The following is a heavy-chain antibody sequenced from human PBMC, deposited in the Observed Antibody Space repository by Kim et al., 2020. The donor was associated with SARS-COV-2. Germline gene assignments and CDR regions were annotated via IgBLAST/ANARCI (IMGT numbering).Heavy chain of an antibody. Sequence: SETLSLTCAVYGGSFSGYYWSWIRQPPGKGLEWIGEINHSGSTNYNPSLKSRVTISVDTSKNQFSLKLSSVTAADTAVYYCARGVLVSPSYYYGSGSHDYWGQGTLVTVSS. J-gene: IGHJ4*02. D-gene: IGHD3-10*01. V-gene: IGHV4-34*01. CDR3: ARGVLVSPSYYYGSGSHDY. CDR1: GGSFSGYY. CDR2: INHSGST.